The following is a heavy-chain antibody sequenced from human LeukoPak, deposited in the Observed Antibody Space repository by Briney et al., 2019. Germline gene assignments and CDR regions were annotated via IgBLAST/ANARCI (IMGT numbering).Heavy chain of an antibody. CDR3: ASIAVVGTFDY. Sequence: AAVKVSCKASGYTFTGYYMHWVRQAPGQGLEGMGWINPNSGGTNYEQKFQGRVTMTRDTSISTAYMELSRLRSDDTAVYYCASIAVVGTFDYWGQGTLVTVSS. CDR1: GYTFTGYY. V-gene: IGHV1-2*02. J-gene: IGHJ4*02. CDR2: INPNSGGT. D-gene: IGHD6-19*01.